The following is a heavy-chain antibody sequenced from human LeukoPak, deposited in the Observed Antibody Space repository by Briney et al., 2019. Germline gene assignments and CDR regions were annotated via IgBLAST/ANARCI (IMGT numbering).Heavy chain of an antibody. V-gene: IGHV3-30*09. Sequence: GRSLRLSCAASGFTFSNCAMHWVRQAPGKGLEWVAVIANDGRDKHYADSVRGRFAISRDNSKSTLFLQMNSLRAEDTAVYYCARDRDIGAAVYYLYYWGQGTLVTVSS. J-gene: IGHJ4*02. CDR1: GFTFSNCA. CDR2: IANDGRDK. D-gene: IGHD6-13*01. CDR3: ARDRDIGAAVYYLYY.